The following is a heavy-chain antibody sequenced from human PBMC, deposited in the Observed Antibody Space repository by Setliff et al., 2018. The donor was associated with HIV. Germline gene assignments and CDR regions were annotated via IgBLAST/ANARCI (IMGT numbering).Heavy chain of an antibody. J-gene: IGHJ4*02. CDR1: GGSISSGSYY. D-gene: IGHD5-18*01. V-gene: IGHV4-61*09. CDR2: IYTSGST. CDR3: ARTSSTRGYSYGKPYYFDY. Sequence: SETLSLTCTVSGGSISSGSYYWSWIRQPAGKGLEWIGHIYTSGSTNYNPSLKSRVTISVDTSKNQFSLKLSSATAADTAVYYCARTSSTRGYSYGKPYYFDYWGQGTLVTVSS.